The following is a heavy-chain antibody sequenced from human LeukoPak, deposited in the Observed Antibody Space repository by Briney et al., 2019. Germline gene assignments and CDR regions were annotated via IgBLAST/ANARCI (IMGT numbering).Heavy chain of an antibody. CDR1: GFTFSSYG. V-gene: IGHV3-33*01. CDR2: IWYDGSNK. CDR3: ARLGSGWSIDY. J-gene: IGHJ4*02. Sequence: PGGSLRLSCATSGFTFSSYGILWVRQAPGKGLEWVAVIWYDGSNKYYADSAKGRSTISRDQPKNTAYLQMNNVRVEDTAVYYCARLGSGWSIDYWGQGTLVTVSS. D-gene: IGHD6-19*01.